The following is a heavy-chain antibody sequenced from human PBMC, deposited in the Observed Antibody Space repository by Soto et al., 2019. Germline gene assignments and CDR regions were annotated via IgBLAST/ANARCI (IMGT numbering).Heavy chain of an antibody. CDR3: ARDWSYGDDY. D-gene: IGHD4-17*01. J-gene: IGHJ4*02. CDR1: RCTFPGYY. Sequence: ASVTVSRMASRCTFPGYYLLLVRQAPERGLEWMECINPNSSGTNYTQRFPGRVTTTRDTSISTAYMELSRLTSDDAAGYYCARDWSYGDDYWGQGTLVTVSS. V-gene: IGHV1-2*02. CDR2: INPNSSGT.